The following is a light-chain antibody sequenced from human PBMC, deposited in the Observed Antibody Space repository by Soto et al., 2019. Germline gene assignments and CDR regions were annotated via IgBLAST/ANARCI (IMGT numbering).Light chain of an antibody. J-gene: IGLJ1*01. CDR2: DVS. V-gene: IGLV2-11*01. CDR3: CSYAGSYIFV. CDR1: SSDVGTYNY. Sequence: ALIQPRSVSGSPGQSVTISCTGTSSDVGTYNYVSWYRQHPGKAPKLMISDVSKRPSGVPDRFSGSKSDNTASLTISGLQAEDEGDYYCCSYAGSYIFVFGTGTKVTVL.